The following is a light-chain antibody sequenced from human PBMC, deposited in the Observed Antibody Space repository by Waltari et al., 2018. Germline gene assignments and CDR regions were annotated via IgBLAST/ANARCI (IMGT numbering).Light chain of an antibody. V-gene: IGKV1-5*03. Sequence: DIQMTQSPSTLSASVGDRVTITCRASQTIASWLAWYQQKPGKVPKLLIYKASILESGVPSMFSGSGSGTEFTLTISGLQPDDFATYYCQQYNSYVYTFGQGTKLEIK. CDR2: KAS. CDR1: QTIASW. CDR3: QQYNSYVYT. J-gene: IGKJ2*01.